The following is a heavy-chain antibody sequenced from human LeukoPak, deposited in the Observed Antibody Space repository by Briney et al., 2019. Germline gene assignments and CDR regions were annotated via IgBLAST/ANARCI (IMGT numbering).Heavy chain of an antibody. CDR1: GFTFSSYW. J-gene: IGHJ4*02. CDR3: ARVRYSSSKNPTDFDY. D-gene: IGHD6-13*01. CDR2: IKQDGSEK. V-gene: IGHV3-7*03. Sequence: GGSLRLSCAASGFTFSSYWMSWVRQAPGKGLEWVANIKQDGSEKYYVDSVKGRFTISRDNAKNSLYLQMNSLGAEDTALYYCARVRYSSSKNPTDFDYWGQGTLVTVSS.